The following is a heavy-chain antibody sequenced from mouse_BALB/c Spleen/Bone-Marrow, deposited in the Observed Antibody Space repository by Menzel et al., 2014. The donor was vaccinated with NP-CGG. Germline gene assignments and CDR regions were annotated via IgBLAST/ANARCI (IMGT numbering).Heavy chain of an antibody. CDR3: ASYYYGSSRFAY. CDR1: GFNIKDTY. J-gene: IGHJ3*01. CDR2: IDPANGNT. D-gene: IGHD1-1*01. V-gene: IGHV14-3*02. Sequence: VQLQQSGAELVKPGASVKLSCTASGFNIKDTYMHWVKQRPEQGLEWIGRIDPANGNTKYDPKSQGKATITADTSSNTAYLQLSSLTSEDTAVYYCASYYYGSSRFAYWGQGTLVTVSA.